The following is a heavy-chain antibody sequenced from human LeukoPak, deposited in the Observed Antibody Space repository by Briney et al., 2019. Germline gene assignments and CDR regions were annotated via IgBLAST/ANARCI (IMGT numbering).Heavy chain of an antibody. J-gene: IGHJ4*02. CDR2: IKGDESAR. V-gene: IGHV3-7*01. Sequence: GGSLRLSCAASGLTFSSYWMAWARQAPGKGLEWVANIKGDESARHQADSVKGRFTISRDNTRNSLYLQMTNLRGDDTAVYYCARDVVGSLDYWGQGTLVTVSS. CDR1: GLTFSSYW. D-gene: IGHD1-26*01. CDR3: ARDVVGSLDY.